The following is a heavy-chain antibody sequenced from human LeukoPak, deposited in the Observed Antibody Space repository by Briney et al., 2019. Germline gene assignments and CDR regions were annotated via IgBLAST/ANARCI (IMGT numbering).Heavy chain of an antibody. CDR1: GFTFSSYA. J-gene: IGHJ4*02. CDR2: ISGSGGST. V-gene: IGHV3-23*01. Sequence: GGSLRLSCAASGFTFSSYAMSWVRQAPGKGLEWVSAISGSGGSTYYADSEKGRFTISRDNSKNTLYLQMNSLRAEDTAVYYCAKDRYMGYYDSSGYYWVPDYWGQGTLVTVSS. D-gene: IGHD3-22*01. CDR3: AKDRYMGYYDSSGYYWVPDY.